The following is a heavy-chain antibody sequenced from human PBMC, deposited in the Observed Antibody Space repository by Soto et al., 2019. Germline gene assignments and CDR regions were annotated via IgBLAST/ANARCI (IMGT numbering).Heavy chain of an antibody. CDR1: GDSVSSNSAA. Sequence: SQTLSLTCAISGDSVSSNSAAWNWIRQSPSRGLEWLGRTYYRSKWYNDYAVYVKSRITIYPDTSKNQFSLQLNSVTPEDTAVYYCVRALAAAGNNWFDPWGQGTLVTVSS. J-gene: IGHJ5*02. D-gene: IGHD6-13*01. CDR2: TYYRSKWYN. CDR3: VRALAAAGNNWFDP. V-gene: IGHV6-1*01.